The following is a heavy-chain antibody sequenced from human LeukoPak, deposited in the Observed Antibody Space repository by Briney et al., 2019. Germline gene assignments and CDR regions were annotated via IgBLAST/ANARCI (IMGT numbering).Heavy chain of an antibody. CDR2: IIPILGIA. CDR3: ARDIPPPQGGGYGGP. V-gene: IGHV1-69*04. Sequence: ASVKVSCKASGGTFSSYAISWVRQAPGQGLEWMGRIIPILGIANYAQKFQGRVTITRDTSASTAYMELSSLRSEDTAVYYCARDIPPPQGGGYGGPWGQGTLVTVSS. CDR1: GGTFSSYA. J-gene: IGHJ5*02. D-gene: IGHD5-12*01.